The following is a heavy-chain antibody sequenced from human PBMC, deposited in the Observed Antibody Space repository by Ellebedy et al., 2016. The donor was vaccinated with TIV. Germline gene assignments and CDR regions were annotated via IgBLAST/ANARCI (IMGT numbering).Heavy chain of an antibody. J-gene: IGHJ4*02. Sequence: GGSLRLSXAASGFTFMSYSMGWVRQAPGKGLEWVSGITGGGVSIYYADSVEGRFTVSRDNSRNTLDLQMNSLGAEDTAVYFCAKSQYSVYDPFDFWGQGTLVTVSS. CDR2: ITGGGVSI. CDR3: AKSQYSVYDPFDF. D-gene: IGHD5/OR15-5a*01. V-gene: IGHV3-23*01. CDR1: GFTFMSYS.